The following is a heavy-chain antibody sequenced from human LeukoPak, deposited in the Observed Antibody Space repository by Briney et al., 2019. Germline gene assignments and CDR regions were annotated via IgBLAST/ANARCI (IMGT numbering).Heavy chain of an antibody. J-gene: IGHJ6*02. V-gene: IGHV3-30-3*01. CDR2: ISYDGSNK. Sequence: GGSLRLSCAASGFTFSSYAMHWVRQAPGKGLEWVAVISYDGSNKYYADSVKGRFTISRDNSKNTLYQQMNSLRAEDTAVYYCARDAYPYCSSTSCYRVSGMDVWGQGTTVTVSS. CDR3: ARDAYPYCSSTSCYRVSGMDV. D-gene: IGHD2-2*01. CDR1: GFTFSSYA.